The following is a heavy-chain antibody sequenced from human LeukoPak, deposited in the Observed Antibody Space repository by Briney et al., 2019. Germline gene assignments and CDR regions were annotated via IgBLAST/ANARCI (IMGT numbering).Heavy chain of an antibody. V-gene: IGHV4-59*05. CDR1: GGTISSYY. CDR2: IYYSGST. Sequence: PSETLSLTCTVSGGTISSYYWSWIRQPPGKGLEWIGSIYYSGSTYYNPSLKSRVTISVDTSKNQFSLKLSSVTAADTAVYYCARLRTYYYDSSGYTIDYWGQGTLVTVSS. J-gene: IGHJ4*02. CDR3: ARLRTYYYDSSGYTIDY. D-gene: IGHD3-22*01.